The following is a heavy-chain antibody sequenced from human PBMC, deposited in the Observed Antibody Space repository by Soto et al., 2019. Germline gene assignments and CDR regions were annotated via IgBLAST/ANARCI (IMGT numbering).Heavy chain of an antibody. CDR3: SGAESIFGVVSIDY. CDR1: GGSISSSSYY. J-gene: IGHJ4*02. D-gene: IGHD3-3*01. Sequence: SETLSLTCTVSGGSISSSSYYWGWIRQPPGKGLEWIGSIYYSGSTYYNPSLKSRVTISVDTSKNQFSLKLSSVTAADTAVYYCSGAESIFGVVSIDYWGQGTLVTVSS. CDR2: IYYSGST. V-gene: IGHV4-39*01.